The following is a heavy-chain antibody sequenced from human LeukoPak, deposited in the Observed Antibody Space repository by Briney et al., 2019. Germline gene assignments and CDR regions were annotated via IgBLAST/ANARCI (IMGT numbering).Heavy chain of an antibody. D-gene: IGHD3-22*01. CDR1: GYTFTSYY. Sequence: ASAKVSCKASGYTFTSYYMHWVRQAPGQGLEWMGIINPSGGSTSYAQKFQGRVTMTRDTSTSTVYMELSSLRSEDTAVYYCARCPYYYDSSGYRQDFGYWGQGTLVTVSS. J-gene: IGHJ4*02. CDR2: INPSGGST. V-gene: IGHV1-46*01. CDR3: ARCPYYYDSSGYRQDFGY.